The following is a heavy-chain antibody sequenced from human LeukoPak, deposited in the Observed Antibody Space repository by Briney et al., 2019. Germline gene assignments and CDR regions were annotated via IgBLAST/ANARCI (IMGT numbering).Heavy chain of an antibody. V-gene: IGHV1-2*02. CDR1: GYTFSDYY. Sequence: ASVKVSCKASGYTFSDYYIHWVRHAPGQGLEWMGWIDPHSGGTNYAQKFQGRVTMTRDTSISTAYMELSRLRSDDTALYYCAREYYDSSGRKHGFDVWGQGTMVTVSS. D-gene: IGHD3-22*01. J-gene: IGHJ3*01. CDR3: AREYYDSSGRKHGFDV. CDR2: IDPHSGGT.